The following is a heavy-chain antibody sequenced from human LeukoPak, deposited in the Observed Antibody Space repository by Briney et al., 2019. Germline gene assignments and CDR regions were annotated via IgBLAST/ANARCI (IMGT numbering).Heavy chain of an antibody. CDR1: GFTFSSYW. CDR3: AKDWTGTKPFDL. D-gene: IGHD3/OR15-3a*01. Sequence: GGSLRLSCAASGFTFSSYWMHWVRQAPGKGLEWGSGISGSGGKTYYADSVKGRFTISRDNFKNTLYLQMNSLRAEDTAVYYCAKDWTGTKPFDLWGRGTLVTVSS. CDR2: ISGSGGKT. J-gene: IGHJ2*01. V-gene: IGHV3-23*01.